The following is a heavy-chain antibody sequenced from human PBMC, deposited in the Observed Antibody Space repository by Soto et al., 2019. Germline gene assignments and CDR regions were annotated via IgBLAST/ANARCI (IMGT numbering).Heavy chain of an antibody. CDR2: ISHDGSNK. D-gene: IGHD5-18*01. V-gene: IGHV3-30*18. CDR1: GFTFSDYG. J-gene: IGHJ6*02. Sequence: QVNLVESGGGVVQPGRSLRLSCAASGFTFSDYGMHWVRQAPGKGLEWVAAISHDGSNKFYGDSVKGRFTISRDNSKNTLLLPTDSLRDEDTAVYFCAKEARSRAVTATRVYGMGVCGQGTTVAVSS. CDR3: AKEARSRAVTATRVYGMGV.